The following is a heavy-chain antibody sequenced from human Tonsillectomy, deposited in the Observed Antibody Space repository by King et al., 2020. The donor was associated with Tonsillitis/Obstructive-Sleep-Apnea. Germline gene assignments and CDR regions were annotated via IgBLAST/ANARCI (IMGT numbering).Heavy chain of an antibody. D-gene: IGHD7-27*01. V-gene: IGHV7-4-1*02. CDR1: GYTFTNCA. CDR2: INTGTENP. Sequence: VQLVESGSELKKPGASVKVSCKASGYTFTNCAINWVRQAPGQGLEWMGWINTGTENPTYAQCFTGRFVFSLDTSVSTAYLQISSLKAEDTAVYYCARDPADWGLNWYFDLWGRGTLVTVSS. CDR3: ARDPADWGLNWYFDL. J-gene: IGHJ2*01.